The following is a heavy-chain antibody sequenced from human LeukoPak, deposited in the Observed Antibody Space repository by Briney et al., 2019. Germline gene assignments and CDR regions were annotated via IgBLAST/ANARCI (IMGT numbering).Heavy chain of an antibody. J-gene: IGHJ4*02. CDR1: GDTFKNYH. D-gene: IGHD5-24*01. CDR2: ISAYNGST. Sequence: ASVKVSCKVFGDTFKNYHISWVRQAPGQGLEWMGWISAYNGSTNYAQKLQGRVTMTTDTSTSTAYMELRSLRSDDTAVYYCARAGWLQDFDYWGQGTLVTVSS. CDR3: ARAGWLQDFDY. V-gene: IGHV1-18*01.